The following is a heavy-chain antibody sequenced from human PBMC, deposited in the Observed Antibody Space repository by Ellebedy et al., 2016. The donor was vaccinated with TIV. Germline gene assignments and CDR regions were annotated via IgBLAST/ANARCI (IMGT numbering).Heavy chain of an antibody. Sequence: MPSETLSLTCTVSGGSISSNYWSWIRQPPGKGLEWIGYIYYSGNTNYNPSLESRVTISVDTSKKHFSLKLTSVTAADTAVYYCASFGLAAIGTVDYWGQGTLVTVSS. CDR3: ASFGLAAIGTVDY. J-gene: IGHJ4*02. CDR1: GGSISSNY. CDR2: IYYSGNT. D-gene: IGHD6-13*01. V-gene: IGHV4-59*01.